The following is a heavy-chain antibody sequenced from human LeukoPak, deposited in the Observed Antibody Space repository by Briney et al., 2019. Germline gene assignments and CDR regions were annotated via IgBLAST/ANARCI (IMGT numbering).Heavy chain of an antibody. CDR3: AKAFYLDIVVVPAASDY. Sequence: GGSLRLSCAASGFTFSSYAMSWVRQAPGKGLEWVSAISGSGGSTYYADSVKGRFTISRDNSKNTLYLQMNSLRAEDTAVYYCAKAFYLDIVVVPAASDYWGQGTLVTVSS. D-gene: IGHD2-2*01. V-gene: IGHV3-23*01. J-gene: IGHJ4*02. CDR1: GFTFSSYA. CDR2: ISGSGGST.